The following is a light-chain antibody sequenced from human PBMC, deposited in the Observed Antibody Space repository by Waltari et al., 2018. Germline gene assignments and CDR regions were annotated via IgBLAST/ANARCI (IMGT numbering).Light chain of an antibody. CDR2: EDT. CDR3: CSYAGSSPHVV. V-gene: IGLV2-23*01. Sequence: QSALTQPASVSGSPGQSITISCTGTSSDVGSYNLVSWYQQHPGKAPKLMIYEDTKRPSGVSERCAGSNSGSTASLTSCGRHAEDEADYYCCSYAGSSPHVVFGGGTKLTVL. J-gene: IGLJ2*01. CDR1: SSDVGSYNL.